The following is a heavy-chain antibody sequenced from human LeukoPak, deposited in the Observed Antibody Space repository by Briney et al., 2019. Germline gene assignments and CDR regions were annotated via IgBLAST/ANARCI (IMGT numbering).Heavy chain of an antibody. CDR3: AREGIAAAGTDY. CDR2: ISSNGGST. Sequence: GGSLRLSCAASGFTFSSYAMHWVRQAPGKGLEYVSAISSNGGSTYYANSVKGRFTISRDNSKNTLYLQMGSLRAEDMAVYYCAREGIAAAGTDYWGQGTLVTVSS. J-gene: IGHJ4*02. D-gene: IGHD6-13*01. CDR1: GFTFSSYA. V-gene: IGHV3-64*01.